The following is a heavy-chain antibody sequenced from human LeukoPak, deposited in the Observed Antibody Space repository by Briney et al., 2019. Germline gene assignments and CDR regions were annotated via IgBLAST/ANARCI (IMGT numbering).Heavy chain of an antibody. D-gene: IGHD3-10*01. Sequence: SETLSLTCTVSGDSISSGTYSWGWIRQPPGKGLEWIGSIYYSGSTYYNPSLKSRVTISVDTSNHQFSLRLRSVTAADTAVYYCARMEYYGSGSYYFLDYWGQGILVTVSS. CDR3: ARMEYYGSGSYYFLDY. CDR2: IYYSGST. J-gene: IGHJ4*02. CDR1: GDSISSGTYS. V-gene: IGHV4-39*07.